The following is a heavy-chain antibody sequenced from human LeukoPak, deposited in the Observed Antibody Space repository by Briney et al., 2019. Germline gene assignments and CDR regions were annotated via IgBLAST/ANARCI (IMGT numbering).Heavy chain of an antibody. CDR3: ARTPYSGSFRGFDY. V-gene: IGHV3-53*01. D-gene: IGHD1-26*01. CDR2: IYSGGGR. J-gene: IGHJ4*02. Sequence: GGSLRLSCAASGFTVSSNYMSWVRQAPGKGLEWVSVIYSGGGRYYADSVKGRFTISRDNSKNTLYLQMNTLRAEGTAVYYCARTPYSGSFRGFDYWGQGTLVTVSS. CDR1: GFTVSSNY.